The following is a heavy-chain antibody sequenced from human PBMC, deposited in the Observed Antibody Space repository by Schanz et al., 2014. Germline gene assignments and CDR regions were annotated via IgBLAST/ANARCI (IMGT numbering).Heavy chain of an antibody. V-gene: IGHV3-11*06. CDR1: GFTFSDYY. Sequence: VQLLDSGGGLVQPGGSLRLSCAASGFTFSDYYMSWIRQAPGKGLEWVSYISGTTTYTNYADSVKGRFTISRDNAKNSLFLQMNSLRVEDTAVYYCAKGMGYCSGGTCYDYYYYGLDVWGQGTTVTVSS. CDR2: ISGTTTYT. CDR3: AKGMGYCSGGTCYDYYYYGLDV. J-gene: IGHJ6*02. D-gene: IGHD2-15*01.